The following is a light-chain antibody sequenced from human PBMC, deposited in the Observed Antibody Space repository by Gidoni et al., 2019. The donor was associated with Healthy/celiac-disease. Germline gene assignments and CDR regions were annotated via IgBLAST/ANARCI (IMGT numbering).Light chain of an antibody. Sequence: EIVMTQSPATLSVSPGERATLSCRASQSVSSNLAWYQQKPGQAPRLLIYGASTRATGIPARFSGSGSGTEFTLTISSLQSEDFAVYYCQQYNNWCSFXQXTKLXIK. V-gene: IGKV3-15*01. CDR3: QQYNNWCS. CDR1: QSVSSN. CDR2: GAS. J-gene: IGKJ2*04.